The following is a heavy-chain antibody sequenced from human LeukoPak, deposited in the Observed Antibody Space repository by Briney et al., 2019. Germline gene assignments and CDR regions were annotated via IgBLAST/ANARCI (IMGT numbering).Heavy chain of an antibody. Sequence: ASVMVSFKASGYTFAMYYIHWVRQAPGQGLEWMGIINPSGGSTRYAQKFQGRVTMTRDTSTSTVYMELSSLRSDDTAVYYCARGGYYDSSGSFDPWGQGTLVTVSS. J-gene: IGHJ5*02. CDR1: GYTFAMYY. CDR2: INPSGGST. CDR3: ARGGYYDSSGSFDP. D-gene: IGHD3-22*01. V-gene: IGHV1-46*01.